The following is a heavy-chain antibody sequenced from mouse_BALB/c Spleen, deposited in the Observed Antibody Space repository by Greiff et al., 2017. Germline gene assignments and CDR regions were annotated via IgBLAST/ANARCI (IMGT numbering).Heavy chain of an antibody. CDR1: GYTFTSYW. CDR3: AAEYGSSNYAMDY. D-gene: IGHD1-1*01. CDR2: INPSTGYT. V-gene: IGHV1-7*01. Sequence: VQLQQSGAELAKPGASVKMSCKASGYTFTSYWMHWVKQRPGQGLEWIGYINPSTGYTEYNQKFKDKATLTADKSSSTAYMQLSSLTSEDSAVYYYAAEYGSSNYAMDYWGQGTSVTVSS. J-gene: IGHJ4*01.